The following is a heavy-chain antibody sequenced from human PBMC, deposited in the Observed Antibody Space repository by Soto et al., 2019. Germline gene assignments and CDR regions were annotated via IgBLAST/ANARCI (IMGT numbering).Heavy chain of an antibody. CDR3: ASQYYDILTGYYNDYYYYGMDV. Sequence: GASVKVSCKASGDTFTSYYMHWVRQAPGQGLEWMGIINPSGGTSYAQKFQGRVTMTRDTSTSTVYMELSSLRSEDTAVYYCASQYYDILTGYYNDYYYYGMDVWGQGTTVTVSS. CDR2: INPSGGT. V-gene: IGHV1-46*01. CDR1: GDTFTSYY. J-gene: IGHJ6*02. D-gene: IGHD3-9*01.